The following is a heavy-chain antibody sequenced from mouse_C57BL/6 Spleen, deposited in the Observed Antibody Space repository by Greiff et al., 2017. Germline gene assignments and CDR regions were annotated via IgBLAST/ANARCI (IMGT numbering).Heavy chain of an antibody. Sequence: QVQLQQPGAELVKPGASVKMSCKASGYTFPSYWITWVKQRPGQGLEWIGDIYPGSGSTNYNEKFKSKATLTVDTSSSTAYMQLSSLTSEDSAVYYCARRDYGSVYWYFDVWGTGTTVTVSS. D-gene: IGHD1-1*01. CDR1: GYTFPSYW. V-gene: IGHV1-55*01. J-gene: IGHJ1*03. CDR2: IYPGSGST. CDR3: ARRDYGSVYWYFDV.